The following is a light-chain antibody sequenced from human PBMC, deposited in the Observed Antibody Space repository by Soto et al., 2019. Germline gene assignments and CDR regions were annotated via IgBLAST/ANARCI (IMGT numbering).Light chain of an antibody. CDR3: QQYGSSPTWT. Sequence: EIVLTQFPGTLSLSPGERATLFCRASQSVSSYFAWYQQKPGQAPNLLIYDASNRATGIPAWFSGSGSGTDFTLTISRLEPEDSAVYYCQQYGSSPTWTFGQGTKVDI. CDR2: DAS. V-gene: IGKV3-20*01. J-gene: IGKJ1*01. CDR1: QSVSSY.